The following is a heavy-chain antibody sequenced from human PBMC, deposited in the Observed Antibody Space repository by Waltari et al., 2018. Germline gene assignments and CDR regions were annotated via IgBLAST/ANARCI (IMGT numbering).Heavy chain of an antibody. V-gene: IGHV1-69-2*01. Sequence: EVQLLQSGTELKNPGSTVKISCQVSGYRFTDYYIHWGQQAPGKGPRWMGRVDQEDGETMYAERFQGRVTITADTSTETAFMELSSLTSDDTAVYYCVTALGDRSSASRPFDVWGLGTLITVSS. CDR3: VTALGDRSSASRPFDV. CDR1: GYRFTDYY. D-gene: IGHD3-10*01. CDR2: VDQEDGET. J-gene: IGHJ3*01.